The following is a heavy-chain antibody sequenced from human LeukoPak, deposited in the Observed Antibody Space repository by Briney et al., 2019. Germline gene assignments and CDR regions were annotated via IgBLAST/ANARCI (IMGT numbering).Heavy chain of an antibody. CDR3: AGYDHTNYLAY. D-gene: IGHD1-14*01. Sequence: PSETLSLTCTVSGGSIGYNYWNWIRQSPERGLEWIGYISSSGSIDYTPSLRSRVTMSLDASKNHLSLNLRSVSAADTAIYYCAGYDHTNYLAYWGQGILVTVSS. CDR1: GGSIGYNY. J-gene: IGHJ4*02. CDR2: ISSSGSI. V-gene: IGHV4-59*13.